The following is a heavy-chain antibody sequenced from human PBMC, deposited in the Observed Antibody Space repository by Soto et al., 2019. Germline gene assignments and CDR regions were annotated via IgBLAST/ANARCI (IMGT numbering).Heavy chain of an antibody. Sequence: ASVKVSCKASGYTFTSYYIHWVRQAPGQGLEWMGIINPSGGSTSYAQKFQGRVTMTRDTSTSTVYMELSSLRSEDTAVYYCARDRGRDGYNHAFDIWGQGTMVTVSS. CDR2: INPSGGST. J-gene: IGHJ3*02. CDR1: GYTFTSYY. D-gene: IGHD5-12*01. CDR3: ARDRGRDGYNHAFDI. V-gene: IGHV1-46*01.